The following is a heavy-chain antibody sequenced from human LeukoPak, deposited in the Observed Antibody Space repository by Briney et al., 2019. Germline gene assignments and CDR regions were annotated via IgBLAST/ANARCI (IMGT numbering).Heavy chain of an antibody. J-gene: IGHJ4*02. CDR3: ARGGDDILTGLLGV. V-gene: IGHV4-31*03. CDR1: GGSISSGGYY. CDR2: IYYSGST. D-gene: IGHD3-9*01. Sequence: SETLSLTCTVSGGSISSGGYYWSWIRQHPGKGLEWIGYIYYSGSTYYNPSLKSRVTISVDTSKNQFSLKLSSVTAADTAVYYCARGGDDILTGLLGVWGQGTLVTVSS.